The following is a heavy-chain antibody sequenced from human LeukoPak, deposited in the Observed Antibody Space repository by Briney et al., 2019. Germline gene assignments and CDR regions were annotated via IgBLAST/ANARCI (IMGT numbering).Heavy chain of an antibody. J-gene: IGHJ4*02. CDR2: IRYDGSNK. V-gene: IGHV3-30*02. CDR3: ANTYSSSWYASGYFDY. Sequence: PGGSLRLSCAASGFTFSSYGMHWVRQAPGKGLEWVAFIRYDGSNKYYADSVKGRLTIPRDNSKNTLYLQMNSLRAEDTAVYYCANTYSSSWYASGYFDYWGQGTLVTVSS. CDR1: GFTFSSYG. D-gene: IGHD6-13*01.